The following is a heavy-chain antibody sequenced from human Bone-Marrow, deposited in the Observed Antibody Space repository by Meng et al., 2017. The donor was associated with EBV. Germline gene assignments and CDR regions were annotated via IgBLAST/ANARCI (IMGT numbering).Heavy chain of an antibody. J-gene: IGHJ4*02. V-gene: IGHV3-33*01. CDR2: IWYDGSNK. CDR3: ARDPHYGDYEGAFDY. Sequence: VPRVVSGGGLVQPGRSLGLSCAASGFTFSSYGMHWVRQAPGKGLEWVAVIWYDGSNKYYADSVKGRFTISRDNSKNTLYLQMNSLRAEDTAVYYCARDPHYGDYEGAFDYWGQGTLVTVSS. D-gene: IGHD4-17*01. CDR1: GFTFSSYG.